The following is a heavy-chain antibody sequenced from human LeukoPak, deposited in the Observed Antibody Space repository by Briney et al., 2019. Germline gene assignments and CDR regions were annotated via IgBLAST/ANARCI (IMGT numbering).Heavy chain of an antibody. CDR1: GGTFTSYT. D-gene: IGHD2-2*02. CDR3: ASRYCSSTSCYTLSAFDI. Sequence: SVKVSCKASGGTFTSYTISWVRQAPGQGLEWMGRIIPILGIANYAQKFQGRVTITADKSTSTAYMELSSLRSEDTAVYYCASRYCSSTSCYTLSAFDIWGQGTMVTVSS. CDR2: IIPILGIA. J-gene: IGHJ3*02. V-gene: IGHV1-69*02.